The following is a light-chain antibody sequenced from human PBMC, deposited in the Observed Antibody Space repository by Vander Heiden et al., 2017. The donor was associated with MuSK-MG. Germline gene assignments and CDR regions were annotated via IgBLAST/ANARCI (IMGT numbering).Light chain of an antibody. CDR2: GAS. J-gene: IGKJ1*01. CDR3: QQYGSSPWT. Sequence: IVLTQSPGTLSLSPGERATLSCRASQSVSSSYLAWYQQKPGQAPRLLIYGASSRATGIPDRFRGSASGTDFILTISRLEPEDFAVYYCQQYGSSPWTFGQGTKVEIK. V-gene: IGKV3-20*01. CDR1: QSVSSSY.